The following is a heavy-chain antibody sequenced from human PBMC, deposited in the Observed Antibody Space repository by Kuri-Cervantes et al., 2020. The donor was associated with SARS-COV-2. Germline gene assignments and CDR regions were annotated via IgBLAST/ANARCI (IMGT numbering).Heavy chain of an antibody. V-gene: IGHV3-23*01. D-gene: IGHD7-27*01. CDR3: AKDSPEEPNWGWVDY. CDR1: GLTFSSYA. J-gene: IGHJ4*02. CDR2: VTDSGDST. Sequence: GGSLRLSCAASGLTFSSYAMSWVRQAPGKGLEWVSVVTDSGDSTYYADSVKGRFTISRDNSKNTLYLQMNSLRAEDTAVYYCAKDSPEEPNWGWVDYWGQGTLVT.